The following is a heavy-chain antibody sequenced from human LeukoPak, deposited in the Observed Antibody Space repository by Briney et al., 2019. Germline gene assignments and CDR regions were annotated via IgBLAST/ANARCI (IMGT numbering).Heavy chain of an antibody. CDR2: ISYDGSNK. D-gene: IGHD3-22*01. J-gene: IGHJ4*02. CDR3: AREGPLSYDSSGYYALDY. CDR1: GFTFSSYA. V-gene: IGHV3-30-3*01. Sequence: PGGSLRLSCAASGFTFSSYAMHWVRQAPGKGLEWVAVISYDGSNKYYADSVKGRFTISRDNSKNTLYLQMNSLRAEDTAVYYCAREGPLSYDSSGYYALDYWGQGTLVTVSS.